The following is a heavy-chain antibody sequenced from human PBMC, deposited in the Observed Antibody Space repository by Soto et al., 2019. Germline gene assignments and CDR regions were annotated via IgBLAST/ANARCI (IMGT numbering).Heavy chain of an antibody. J-gene: IGHJ4*02. V-gene: IGHV1-3*01. CDR2: INAGNAKT. CDR3: ARDGAVAGNTNFDY. Sequence: GASVKVSCKASGYTFTNYAIHWVRQGPGQRLEWMGWINAGNAKTKYSQKFQGRVTISRDTSASTAYMELSSLRSEDTAVYYCARDGAVAGNTNFDYLGQGTLVTVSS. D-gene: IGHD6-19*01. CDR1: GYTFTNYA.